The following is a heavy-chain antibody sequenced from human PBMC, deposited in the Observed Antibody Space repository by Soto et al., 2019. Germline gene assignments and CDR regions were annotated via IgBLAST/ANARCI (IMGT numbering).Heavy chain of an antibody. J-gene: IGHJ4*02. CDR1: GFTFSSYG. Sequence: QVQLVESGGGVVQPGRSLRLSCAASGFTFSSYGMHWVRQAPGKGLEWVAVIWYDGSNKYYADSVKGRFTISRDNSKNTLYLQMNSLRAEDTAVYYCARVGGCSYAPPDYWGQGTLVTVSS. V-gene: IGHV3-33*01. CDR2: IWYDGSNK. D-gene: IGHD5-18*01. CDR3: ARVGGCSYAPPDY.